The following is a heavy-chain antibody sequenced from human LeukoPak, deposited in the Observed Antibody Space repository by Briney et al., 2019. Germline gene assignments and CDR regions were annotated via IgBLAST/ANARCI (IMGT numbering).Heavy chain of an antibody. CDR3: AKVNLVVPAAMGYFDY. CDR2: FSGSGGST. CDR1: GGSISSYY. Sequence: ETLSLTCTVSGGSISSYYWSWIRQPPWKGLEWVSAFSGSGGSTYYADSVKGRFTISRDNSKNTLYLQMNSLRAEDTAVYYCAKVNLVVPAAMGYFDYWGQGTLVTVSS. V-gene: IGHV3-23*01. J-gene: IGHJ4*02. D-gene: IGHD2-2*01.